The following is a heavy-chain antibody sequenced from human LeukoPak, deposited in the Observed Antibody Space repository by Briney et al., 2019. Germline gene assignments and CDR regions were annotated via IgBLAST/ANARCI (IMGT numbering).Heavy chain of an antibody. V-gene: IGHV3-23*01. CDR2: ISSSGSTI. Sequence: GGSLRLSCAASGFTFSSYGMSWVRQAPGKGLEWVSYISSSGSTIYYADSVKGRFTISRDDSKNTLYLQMKNLRAEDTAVYYCAKDGAWLRFDDWGQGILVTVSS. CDR1: GFTFSSYG. CDR3: AKDGAWLRFDD. D-gene: IGHD5-12*01. J-gene: IGHJ4*02.